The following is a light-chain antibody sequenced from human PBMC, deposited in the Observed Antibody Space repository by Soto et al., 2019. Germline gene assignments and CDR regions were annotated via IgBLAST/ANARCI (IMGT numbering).Light chain of an antibody. J-gene: IGLJ2*01. V-gene: IGLV2-14*01. CDR1: SSDIGSYHY. CDR3: SSYASSSTLV. CDR2: EVS. Sequence: QSALTQPASVSGSPGQSIAISCTGTSSDIGSYHYVSWYQHHPGKAPKLIIYEVSNRPSGVSDRFSGSKSGNTASLTISGLQAEDEADYYCSSYASSSTLVFGGGTKLPS.